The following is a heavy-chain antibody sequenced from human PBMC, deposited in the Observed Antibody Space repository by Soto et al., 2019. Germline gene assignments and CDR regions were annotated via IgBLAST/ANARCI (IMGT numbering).Heavy chain of an antibody. CDR3: ARGRGAAADYFDF. V-gene: IGHV3-11*05. D-gene: IGHD6-13*01. Sequence: QVQLVESGGGLVKPGGSLRLSCAVSGFTFSDYYMTWIRQAPGKGLEWVSYISRSTSHTNYADSVKGRFTISRDNDKNSLFLQMNSLRAEDTAVYYCARGRGAAADYFDFWGQGTLVTVSS. CDR2: ISRSTSHT. J-gene: IGHJ4*02. CDR1: GFTFSDYY.